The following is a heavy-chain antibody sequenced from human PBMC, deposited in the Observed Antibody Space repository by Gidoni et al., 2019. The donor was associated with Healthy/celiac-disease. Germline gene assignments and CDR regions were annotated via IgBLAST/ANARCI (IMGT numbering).Heavy chain of an antibody. Sequence: QVQLVQSGPEVNKPGSSVKVSCQASGAPFSRYAISWVRQAPGQGLEWMGGIIPICGTANYAQKFQGRVTITADESTSTAYMELSSLRSEDTAVYYCAGLPQRWLQSVWFDPWGQGTLVTVSS. J-gene: IGHJ5*02. CDR2: IIPICGTA. CDR1: GAPFSRYA. CDR3: AGLPQRWLQSVWFDP. V-gene: IGHV1-69*01. D-gene: IGHD5-12*01.